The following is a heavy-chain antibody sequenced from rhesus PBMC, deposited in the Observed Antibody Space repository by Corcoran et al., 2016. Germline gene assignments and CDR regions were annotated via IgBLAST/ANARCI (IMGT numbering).Heavy chain of an antibody. Sequence: QVQLQQWGEGLVKPSETLSLTCAVYGGSISGYYYCSWIRQPPGKGLEWIGYIYVNSVSTNYNPSLKNRVTISKDTSKNQFSLKLSSVTAADTAVYYCARGKGLFDYWGQGVLVTVSS. J-gene: IGHJ4*01. CDR1: GGSISGYYY. D-gene: IGHD3-28*01. CDR3: ARGKGLFDY. V-gene: IGHV4-73*01. CDR2: IYVNSVST.